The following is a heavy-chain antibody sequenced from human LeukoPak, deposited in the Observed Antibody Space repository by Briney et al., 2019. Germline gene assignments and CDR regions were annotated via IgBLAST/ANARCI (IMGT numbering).Heavy chain of an antibody. Sequence: ASVKVSCKASGYTFTTHGIAWVRQAPRQGVEWMGWISAHNGNTNYAQSLQGRVTMTTDTSTNTAYMELRSLRSDDTAVYYCARDGYFDLWGRGTLVTVSS. CDR3: ARDGYFDL. CDR2: ISAHNGNT. CDR1: GYTFTTHG. V-gene: IGHV1-18*01. J-gene: IGHJ2*01.